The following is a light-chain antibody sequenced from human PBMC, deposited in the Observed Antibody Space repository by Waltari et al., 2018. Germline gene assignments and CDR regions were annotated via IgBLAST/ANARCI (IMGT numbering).Light chain of an antibody. CDR1: QSLLHSNGYNC. CDR2: LNS. Sequence: DIVMTQSPLSLPVTPGEPASISCRSSQSLLHSNGYNCLDWYLQKPGQSPQLLIYLNSNRASGVPDRFSGSGSGTDFTLKISRMEAEDVGVYNYMQTLQTPPFGGGTKVEIK. J-gene: IGKJ4*01. V-gene: IGKV2-28*01. CDR3: MQTLQTPP.